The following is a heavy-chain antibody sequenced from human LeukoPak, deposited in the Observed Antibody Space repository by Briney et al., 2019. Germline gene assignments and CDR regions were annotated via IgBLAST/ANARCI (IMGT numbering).Heavy chain of an antibody. CDR3: ARLLDNDRSGNPDTFDM. D-gene: IGHD3-22*01. J-gene: IGHJ3*02. V-gene: IGHV4-59*01. Sequence: SETLSLTCTVSGGSTSSYYGCWIRQPPGKGPEWIGYIYYSGSTNYNPSLQRRATISLDTCKNQFSLKLTSMTAADTAVYSCARLLDNDRSGNPDTFDMWGQGTMVTVSS. CDR2: IYYSGST. CDR1: GGSTSSYY.